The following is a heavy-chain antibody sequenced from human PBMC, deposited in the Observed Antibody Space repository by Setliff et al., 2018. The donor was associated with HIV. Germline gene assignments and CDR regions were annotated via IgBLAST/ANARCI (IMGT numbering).Heavy chain of an antibody. Sequence: PGGSLRLSCAASGFTFRHYSMNWVRQAPGKGLVWVSRINSDGSSTTYADSVKGRFTISRDNAKNTLYLQMNSLRAEDTAVYYCATRRVIVVVKSFDYWGQGTLVTVSS. D-gene: IGHD3-22*01. V-gene: IGHV3-74*01. CDR3: ATRRVIVVVKSFDY. J-gene: IGHJ4*02. CDR2: INSDGSST. CDR1: GFTFRHYS.